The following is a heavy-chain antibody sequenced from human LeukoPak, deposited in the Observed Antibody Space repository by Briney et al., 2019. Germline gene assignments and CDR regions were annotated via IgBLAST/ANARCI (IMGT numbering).Heavy chain of an antibody. CDR2: INPNSGRT. Sequence: ASVKVSCKASGYTFTGYSIHWVRQAPGQGLEWMGWINPNSGRTNRAQKFQGRVTMTRDTSISTAYMELSRLRSDDTAVYYCARASPYGSGSSYDLNYYYGMDAWGQGTTVTVSS. CDR1: GYTFTGYS. CDR3: ARASPYGSGSSYDLNYYYGMDA. D-gene: IGHD3-10*01. J-gene: IGHJ6*02. V-gene: IGHV1-2*02.